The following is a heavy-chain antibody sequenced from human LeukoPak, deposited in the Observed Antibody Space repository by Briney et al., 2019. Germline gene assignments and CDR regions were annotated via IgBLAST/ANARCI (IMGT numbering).Heavy chain of an antibody. J-gene: IGHJ4*02. CDR3: ARERGVAGGYYFDY. CDR2: IYYSGST. D-gene: IGHD2-15*01. Sequence: SETLSLTCTVSGGSISSSSYYWGWIRQPPGKGLEWIGSIYYSGSTYYNPSLKSRVTISVDTSKNQFSLKLSSVTAADTAVYYCARERGVAGGYYFDYWGQGTLVTVSS. V-gene: IGHV4-39*02. CDR1: GGSISSSSYY.